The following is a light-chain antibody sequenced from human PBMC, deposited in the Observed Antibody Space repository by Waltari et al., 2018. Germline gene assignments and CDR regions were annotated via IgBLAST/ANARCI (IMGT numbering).Light chain of an antibody. Sequence: DIQMTLSPSSLSASVGDRVTITCRASQSISNYLNWYQQKPGKAPKLLIYAASSLQSGVPSRFSGSGSGTDFTITISSLQPEDFAIYYCQQSDSTQRTFGGGTKVEIK. CDR1: QSISNY. V-gene: IGKV1-39*01. CDR3: QQSDSTQRT. CDR2: AAS. J-gene: IGKJ4*01.